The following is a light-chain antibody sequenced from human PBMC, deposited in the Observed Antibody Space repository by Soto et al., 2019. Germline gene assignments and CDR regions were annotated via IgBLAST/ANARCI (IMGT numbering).Light chain of an antibody. CDR2: GAS. CDR3: QQYGSSPGT. J-gene: IGKJ1*01. Sequence: VMSQAPATLSVSQGERATLSCRASQSVTSTSLAWYQQKPGQAPRLLMYGASTRATGIPASFIGNGSGTEFTLTINSLQSEDFAVYYCQQYGSSPGTFGQGTKVDIK. V-gene: IGKV3-20*01. CDR1: QSVTSTS.